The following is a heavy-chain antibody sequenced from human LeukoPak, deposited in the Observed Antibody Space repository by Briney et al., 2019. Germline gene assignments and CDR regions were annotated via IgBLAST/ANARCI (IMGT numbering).Heavy chain of an antibody. J-gene: IGHJ6*02. D-gene: IGHD3-22*01. V-gene: IGHV4-31*03. Sequence: PSETLSLTCTVSGGSLTRGGNYWTWIRQFPGKGPEYIGYILYGARSHYNSGTTDYSPSLKSRVTISLDASKNQFFLNLRSVTAADTAVYYCARGGYYYDKSSSMFVADHYYALDVWGQGITVTVSS. CDR3: ARGGYYYDKSSSMFVADHYYALDV. CDR2: ILYGARSHYNSGTT. CDR1: GGSLTRGGNY.